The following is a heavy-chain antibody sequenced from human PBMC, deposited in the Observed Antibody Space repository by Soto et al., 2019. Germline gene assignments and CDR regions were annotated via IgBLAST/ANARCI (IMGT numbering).Heavy chain of an antibody. CDR2: ISSGSGTI. CDR3: ARDSDFWRTDYFDY. CDR1: GFTSSTYS. J-gene: IGHJ4*02. D-gene: IGHD3-3*01. Sequence: GGSLRLSCVASGFTSSTYSMNWVRQAPGKGLEWVSYISSGSGTIYYADSVKGRFTISRDNAKNSLYLQMNSLRAEDTAVYYCARDSDFWRTDYFDYWGQGTLVTVSS. V-gene: IGHV3-48*04.